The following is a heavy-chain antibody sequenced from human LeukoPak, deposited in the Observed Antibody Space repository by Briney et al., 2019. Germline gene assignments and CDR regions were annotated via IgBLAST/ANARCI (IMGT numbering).Heavy chain of an antibody. CDR2: INPNSGGT. CDR3: ARDRPFTGVDAFDI. Sequence: GASVKVSCKASGYTFTGYYMHWVRQAPGQGLEWMGWINPNSGGTNYAQKLQGRVTMTTDTSTSTAYMELRSLRSDDTAVYYCARDRPFTGVDAFDIWGQGTMVTVSS. V-gene: IGHV1-2*02. D-gene: IGHD2-8*01. J-gene: IGHJ3*02. CDR1: GYTFTGYY.